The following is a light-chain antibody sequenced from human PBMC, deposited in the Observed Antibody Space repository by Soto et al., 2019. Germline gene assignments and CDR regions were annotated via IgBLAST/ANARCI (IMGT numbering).Light chain of an antibody. CDR2: WAS. CDR1: PSVSSY. J-gene: IGKJ3*01. Sequence: EIVLTQSPATLSLSPGERATLSCRASPSVSSYLAWYQQKPGQPPKLLIYWASTRESGVPDRFSGSGSGTDFTLTISSLQAEDVAVYYCQQYYSTPGFTFGPGTKVDIK. V-gene: IGKV4-1*01. CDR3: QQYYSTPGFT.